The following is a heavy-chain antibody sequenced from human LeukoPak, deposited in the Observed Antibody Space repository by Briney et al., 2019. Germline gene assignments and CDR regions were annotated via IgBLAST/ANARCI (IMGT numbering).Heavy chain of an antibody. Sequence: PSETLSLTCTVSGGSISSSSYYWGWIRQPPGKGLEWIGSIYYSGSTYYNPSPKSRVTISVDTSKNQFSLKLSSVTAADTAVYYCARQRGSYDREFDYWGQGTLVTVSS. CDR1: GGSISSSSYY. J-gene: IGHJ4*02. V-gene: IGHV4-39*01. D-gene: IGHD5-12*01. CDR3: ARQRGSYDREFDY. CDR2: IYYSGST.